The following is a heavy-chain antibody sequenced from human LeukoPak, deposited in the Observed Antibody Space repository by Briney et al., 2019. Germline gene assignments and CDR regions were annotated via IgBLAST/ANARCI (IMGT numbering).Heavy chain of an antibody. D-gene: IGHD1-26*01. CDR3: ARDGRVGATDFDY. CDR2: ISSSSSYI. V-gene: IGHV3-21*01. J-gene: IGHJ4*02. Sequence: GGSLRLSCAASGFTFSSYVMNWVRQAPGKGLEWVSSISSSSSYIYYADSVKGRFTISRDNAKNSLYLQMNSLRAEDTAVYYCARDGRVGATDFDYWGQGTLVTVSS. CDR1: GFTFSSYV.